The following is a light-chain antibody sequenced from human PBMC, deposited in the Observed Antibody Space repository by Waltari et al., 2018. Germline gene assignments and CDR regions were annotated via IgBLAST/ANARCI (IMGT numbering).Light chain of an antibody. Sequence: QSALTQPRSVSGSPGQSVTISCTGTSGDVGGYNFVSWYQQHPGKAPKLMIFGVTERPSGVPDRFSGSKSGNTASLTISGLQAEYEADYFCCSYAGNYIVFGGGTKMTVL. V-gene: IGLV2-11*01. J-gene: IGLJ2*01. CDR3: CSYAGNYIV. CDR2: GVT. CDR1: SGDVGGYNF.